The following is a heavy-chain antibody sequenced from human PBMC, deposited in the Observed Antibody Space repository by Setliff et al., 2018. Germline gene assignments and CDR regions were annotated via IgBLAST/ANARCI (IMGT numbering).Heavy chain of an antibody. D-gene: IGHD2-2*01. Sequence: PGESLRLSCAGSGFTFSDAWMNWVRQAPGKGLEWVGHIKSKTGGGTTDYAAPVKGRFTISRDDSKNTLYLQMNSLKIDDTAVYYCATKYCSTTSCYYYYYYMDVWGKGTTVTVSS. CDR2: IKSKTGGGTT. J-gene: IGHJ6*03. CDR1: GFTFSDAW. V-gene: IGHV3-15*01. CDR3: ATKYCSTTSCYYYYYYMDV.